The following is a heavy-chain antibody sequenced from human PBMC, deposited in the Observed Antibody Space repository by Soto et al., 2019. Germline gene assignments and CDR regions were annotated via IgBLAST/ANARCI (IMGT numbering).Heavy chain of an antibody. V-gene: IGHV4-59*01. CDR2: IYYSGST. J-gene: IGHJ6*02. CDR1: GGSMSSYY. CDR3: ARRGYGPGFPYYYGMDV. D-gene: IGHD3-10*01. Sequence: QVQLQESGPGLVKPSETLSLTCTVSGGSMSSYYWSWIRQPPGKGLEWIGYIYYSGSTNYNPSLKSRVTMSVDTPKNQFSLKLSSVTAADTAMYYCARRGYGPGFPYYYGMDVWGQGTTVTVSS.